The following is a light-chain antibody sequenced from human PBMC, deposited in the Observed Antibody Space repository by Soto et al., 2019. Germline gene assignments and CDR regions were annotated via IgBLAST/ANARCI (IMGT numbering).Light chain of an antibody. CDR1: QSTSSY. CDR2: KAS. V-gene: IGKV1-5*03. Sequence: DIQMTQSPSTLSASVGDRVTITCRASQSTSSYLAWYQQKPGKAPKLLIYKASTLKSGVPSRFSGSGSGTEFTLTISSLQPEDFATYYCQQANSFPLTFGGGTKVDIK. J-gene: IGKJ4*01. CDR3: QQANSFPLT.